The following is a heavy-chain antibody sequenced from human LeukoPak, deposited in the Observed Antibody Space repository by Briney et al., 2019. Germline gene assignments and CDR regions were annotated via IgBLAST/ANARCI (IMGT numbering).Heavy chain of an antibody. V-gene: IGHV3-23*01. CDR1: GFTFSTYA. CDR3: ARVGLNADYGSGGSDY. J-gene: IGHJ4*02. Sequence: PGGSLRLSCAASGFTFSTYAMNWVRQAPGKGLEWVSGISGSSGKTYYADSVKGRFTISRDNSNNTLYLQMNSLRAEDTAVYYCARVGLNADYGSGGSDYWGQGTLVTVSS. D-gene: IGHD3-10*01. CDR2: ISGSSGKT.